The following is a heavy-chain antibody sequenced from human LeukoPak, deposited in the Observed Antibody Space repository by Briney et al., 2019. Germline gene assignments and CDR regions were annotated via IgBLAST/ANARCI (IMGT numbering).Heavy chain of an antibody. V-gene: IGHV3-30-3*01. Sequence: PGGSLRFSCAASEFTFSSYAMHWVRQAPGKGLEWVAVISYDGSNKYYADSVKGRFTISRDNPKNTLYVQMNSLRAEDTAVYYCARGSYDFWSGYYHWGQGTLVTVSS. J-gene: IGHJ5*02. D-gene: IGHD3-3*01. CDR2: ISYDGSNK. CDR1: EFTFSSYA. CDR3: ARGSYDFWSGYYH.